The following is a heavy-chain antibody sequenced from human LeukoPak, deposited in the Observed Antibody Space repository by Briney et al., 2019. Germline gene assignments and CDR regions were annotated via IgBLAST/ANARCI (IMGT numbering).Heavy chain of an antibody. CDR2: IGSSGRTM. V-gene: IGHV3-48*03. D-gene: IGHD2-8*01. CDR3: ARLGSLCRNGVCYGG. Sequence: GGSLRLSCAASGFTFDDYAMHWVRQAPGKGLEWVSHIGSSGRTMYYADSVKGRFTISRDNAKNSLYLQMNSLRAEDTAVYYCARLGSLCRNGVCYGGWGQGILVTVST. J-gene: IGHJ4*02. CDR1: GFTFDDYA.